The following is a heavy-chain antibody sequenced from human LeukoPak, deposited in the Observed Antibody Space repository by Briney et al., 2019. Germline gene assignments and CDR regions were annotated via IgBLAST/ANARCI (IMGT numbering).Heavy chain of an antibody. V-gene: IGHV3-30*18. CDR2: ISYDGSNK. Sequence: GGSLRLSCAASGFTFSSYGMHWVRQAPGKGLEWVAVISYDGSNKYYADSVKGRFTISRDNSKNTLYLQMNSLRAEDTAVYYCAKSKDSYGPGSFDIWGQGTMVTVSS. CDR1: GFTFSSYG. D-gene: IGHD5-18*01. CDR3: AKSKDSYGPGSFDI. J-gene: IGHJ3*02.